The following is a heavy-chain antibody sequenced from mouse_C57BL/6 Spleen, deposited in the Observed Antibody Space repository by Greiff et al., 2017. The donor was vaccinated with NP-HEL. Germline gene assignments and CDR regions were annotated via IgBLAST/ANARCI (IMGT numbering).Heavy chain of an antibody. CDR1: GYAFSSSW. CDR2: IYPGDGDT. J-gene: IGHJ4*01. Sequence: VQLQQSGPELVKPGASVKISCKASGYAFSSSWMNWVKQRPGKGLEWIGRIYPGDGDTNYNGKFKGKATLTADKSSSTAYMQLSSLTSEDSAVYFCAESSRGTYYDYDGCAMDYWGQGTSVTVSS. D-gene: IGHD2-4*01. V-gene: IGHV1-82*01. CDR3: AESSRGTYYDYDGCAMDY.